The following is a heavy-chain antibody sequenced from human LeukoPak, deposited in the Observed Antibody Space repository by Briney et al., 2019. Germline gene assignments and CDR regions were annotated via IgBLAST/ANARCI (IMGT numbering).Heavy chain of an antibody. CDR2: IWYDGSNK. V-gene: IGHV3-33*06. CDR3: AKDGDLAYCGGDCYSRAFDI. D-gene: IGHD2-21*02. Sequence: PGGSLRLSCAASGFTFSSYGMHWVRQAPGKGLEWVAVIWYDGSNKYYADSVKGRFTISRDNSKNTLYLQMNSLRAEDTAVYYCAKDGDLAYCGGDCYSRAFDIWGQGTVVTVSS. J-gene: IGHJ3*02. CDR1: GFTFSSYG.